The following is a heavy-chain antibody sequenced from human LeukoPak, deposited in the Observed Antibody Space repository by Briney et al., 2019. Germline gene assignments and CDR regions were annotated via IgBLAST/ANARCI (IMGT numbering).Heavy chain of an antibody. CDR3: ARANILTGSYGLDV. D-gene: IGHD3-9*01. V-gene: IGHV3-33*01. Sequence: GWSLRLSCAASGFTFSSYGMHWVRQAPGKGLEWVAVIWYDGSNTYYADSVKGRFTISRDNSKNALYLQMNSLRAEDTAVYHCARANILTGSYGLDVWGQGTTVTVSS. J-gene: IGHJ6*02. CDR2: IWYDGSNT. CDR1: GFTFSSYG.